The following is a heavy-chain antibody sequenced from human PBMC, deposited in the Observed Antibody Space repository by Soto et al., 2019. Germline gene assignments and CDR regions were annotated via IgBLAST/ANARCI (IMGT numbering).Heavy chain of an antibody. D-gene: IGHD2-15*01. CDR2: INPNSGGT. V-gene: IGHV1-2*02. CDR1: GYTFTGYY. J-gene: IGHJ6*02. Sequence: GASVKVSCKASGYTFTGYYMHWVRQAPGQGLEWMGWINPNSGGTNYAQKFQGRVTMTRDTSISTAYMELSRLRSDDTAVYYCARDQHVVVVAATGPFGYYYYGMDVWGQGTTVTVSS. CDR3: ARDQHVVVVAATGPFGYYYYGMDV.